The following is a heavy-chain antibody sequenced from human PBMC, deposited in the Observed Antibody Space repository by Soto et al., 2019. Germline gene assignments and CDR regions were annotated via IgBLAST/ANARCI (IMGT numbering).Heavy chain of an antibody. D-gene: IGHD1-1*01. Sequence: PSVKVSCKASGYTFTSYDIYWVRQATGQGLEWMGWMNPNTGNSGYAQKFQGRVTMTSDTSINTVHMELSSLRSEDTAVYYCARRAETNGWNGFGADKYYFDFWGQGTLVTVS. CDR3: ARRAETNGWNGFGADKYYFDF. V-gene: IGHV1-8*01. CDR1: GYTFTSYD. J-gene: IGHJ4*02. CDR2: MNPNTGNS.